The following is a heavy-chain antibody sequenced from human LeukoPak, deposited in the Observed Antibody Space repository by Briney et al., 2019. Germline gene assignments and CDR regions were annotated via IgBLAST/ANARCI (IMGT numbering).Heavy chain of an antibody. J-gene: IGHJ4*02. D-gene: IGHD2-2*02. CDR3: ARGLRYCSSTSCYRLDY. CDR2: INSDGSST. V-gene: IGHV3-74*01. Sequence: GGSLRLSCAASGFTFSSYWMHWVRQAPGKGLVWVSRINSDGSSTSYADSVKGRFTISRDNAKNTLYLQMNSLRAEDTAVYYCARGLRYCSSTSCYRLDYWGQGTLVTVSS. CDR1: GFTFSSYW.